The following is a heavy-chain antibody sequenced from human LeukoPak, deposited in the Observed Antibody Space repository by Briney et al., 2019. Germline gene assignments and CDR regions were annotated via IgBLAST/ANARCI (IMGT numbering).Heavy chain of an antibody. V-gene: IGHV4-61*08. J-gene: IGHJ4*02. Sequence: SQTLCLTCTVSGGSISSGGYYWSWIRQSPGKGLEWIGYIYYSGSTNYNPSLKSRVTISVDTSKNQFSLKLSSVTAADTAVYYCARGGFGELLSEFDYWGQGTMVTVSS. D-gene: IGHD3-10*01. CDR3: ARGGFGELLSEFDY. CDR2: IYYSGST. CDR1: GGSISSGGYY.